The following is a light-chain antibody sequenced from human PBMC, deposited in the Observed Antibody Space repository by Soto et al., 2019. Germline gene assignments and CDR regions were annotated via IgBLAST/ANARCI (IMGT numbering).Light chain of an antibody. CDR1: QSVSKSY. J-gene: IGKJ2*01. CDR3: QQYGSSPYT. CDR2: GAS. V-gene: IGKV3-20*01. Sequence: EIVLTQSPGTLSLSPGERATLSCRASQSVSKSYLAWYQQKPGQAPRLLIYGASSRATGIPDRFSGSGSGTDFTLTISRLEPEDCAVYYCQQYGSSPYTFGHGTKLEIK.